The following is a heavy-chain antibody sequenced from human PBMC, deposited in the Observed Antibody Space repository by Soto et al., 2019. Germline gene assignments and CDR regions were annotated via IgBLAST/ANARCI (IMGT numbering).Heavy chain of an antibody. D-gene: IGHD2-15*01. CDR1: GFTFSSYG. CDR2: ISYDGSNK. J-gene: IGHJ3*02. CDR3: AKDVVVVVAATDAFDI. V-gene: IGHV3-30*18. Sequence: VQLVESGGGVVQPGRSLRLSCAASGFTFSSYGMHWVRQAPGKGLEWVAVISYDGSNKYYADSVKGRFTISRDNSKNTLYLQMNSLRAEDTAVYYCAKDVVVVVAATDAFDIWGQGTMVTVSS.